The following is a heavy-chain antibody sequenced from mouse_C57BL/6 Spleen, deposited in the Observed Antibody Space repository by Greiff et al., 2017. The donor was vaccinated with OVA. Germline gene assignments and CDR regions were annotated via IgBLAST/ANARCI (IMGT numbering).Heavy chain of an antibody. D-gene: IGHD1-1*01. J-gene: IGHJ1*03. V-gene: IGHV1-52*01. CDR1: GYTFTSYW. Sequence: VQLQQPGAELVRPGSSVKLSCKASGYTFTSYWMHWVKQRPIQGLEWIGNIDPSDSETHYNQKFKDKATLTVDKSSSTAYMQLSSLTSEDSAVYYCATVVAPYWYFDVWGTGTTVTVSS. CDR3: ATVVAPYWYFDV. CDR2: IDPSDSET.